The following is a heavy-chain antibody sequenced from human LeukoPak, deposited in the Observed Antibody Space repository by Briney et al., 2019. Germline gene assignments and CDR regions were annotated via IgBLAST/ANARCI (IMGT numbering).Heavy chain of an antibody. J-gene: IGHJ3*02. CDR1: GYTFTGYY. V-gene: IGHV1-2*02. CDR2: INPNSGGT. D-gene: IGHD6-19*01. Sequence: ASVKVSSKASGYTFTGYYMHWVRQAPGQRLEWMGWINPNSGGTNYAQKFQGRVTMTRDTSISTAYMELSRLRSDDTAVYYCARRGSGYSSGWYAAVDIWGQGTMVTVSS. CDR3: ARRGSGYSSGWYAAVDI.